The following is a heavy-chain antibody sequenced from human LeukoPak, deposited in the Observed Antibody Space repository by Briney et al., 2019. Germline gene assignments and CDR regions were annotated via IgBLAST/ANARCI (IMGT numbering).Heavy chain of an antibody. Sequence: GGSLRLSCAASGFTFSTYAMSWVRQAPGKGLEWVSLISWNGARIHYGDSVKGRLTIYRDNSKNSLYLQMNSLRTEDTALYYCVKDLVAASENVRGWYPMDYWGQGTLVTVSS. J-gene: IGHJ4*02. D-gene: IGHD6-19*01. CDR3: VKDLVAASENVRGWYPMDY. V-gene: IGHV3-43*02. CDR2: ISWNGARI. CDR1: GFTFSTYA.